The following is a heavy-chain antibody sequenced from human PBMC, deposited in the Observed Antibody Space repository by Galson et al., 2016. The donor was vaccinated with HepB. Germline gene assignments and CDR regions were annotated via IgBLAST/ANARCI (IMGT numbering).Heavy chain of an antibody. Sequence: SLRLSCAASGFTFSSYSMNWVRQAPGKGLEWVSYINPSSSSTHYADSVKGRFIISRDNAKNPLYLQMDSLRDEDTAVYYCARPLYYYSSGYHRYFQYWGQGTLVTASS. V-gene: IGHV3-48*02. CDR2: INPSSSST. CDR1: GFTFSSYS. J-gene: IGHJ1*01. D-gene: IGHD3-22*01. CDR3: ARPLYYYSSGYHRYFQY.